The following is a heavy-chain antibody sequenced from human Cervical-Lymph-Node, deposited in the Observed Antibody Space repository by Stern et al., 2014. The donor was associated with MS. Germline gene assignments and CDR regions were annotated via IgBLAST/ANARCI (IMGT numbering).Heavy chain of an antibody. D-gene: IGHD3-9*01. CDR2: ISVYNGNT. J-gene: IGHJ5*02. CDR3: ARGYRGHYNILTGYYQPNWFDP. CDR1: GYTFISYG. Sequence: QVQLVQSGAEVKKPGASVKVSCKASGYTFISYGITWVRQAPGQGLEWMGWISVYNGNTDYAQNLQGRVTMTADTSTRTAYMELRSLRSDDTAVYYCARGYRGHYNILTGYYQPNWFDPWGQGTLVTVSS. V-gene: IGHV1-18*01.